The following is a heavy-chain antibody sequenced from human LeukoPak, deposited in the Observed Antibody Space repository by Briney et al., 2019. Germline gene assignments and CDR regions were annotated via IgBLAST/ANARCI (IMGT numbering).Heavy chain of an antibody. CDR1: GGSISSYY. J-gene: IGHJ4*02. CDR2: IYYSGST. D-gene: IGHD3-22*01. Sequence: KPSETLSLTCTVSGGSISSYYWSWIRQPPGKGLEWIGYIYYSGSTNYNPSLKSRVTISVDTSKNQFSLKLSSVTAADTAVYYCARVSSSGYYYVDYWGQGTLVTVSS. CDR3: ARVSSSGYYYVDY. V-gene: IGHV4-59*12.